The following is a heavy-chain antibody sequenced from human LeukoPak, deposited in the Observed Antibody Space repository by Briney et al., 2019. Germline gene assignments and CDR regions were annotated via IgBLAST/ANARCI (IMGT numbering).Heavy chain of an antibody. CDR3: AKDFLSMVQGVINV. CDR1: GFTFDDYA. J-gene: IGHJ4*02. V-gene: IGHV3-9*01. Sequence: GVSLRLSCAASGFTFDDYAMHWVRQAPGKGLEWVSGISWNSGSIGYADSVKGRFTISRDNAKNSLCLRMNSLRAEDTALYYCAKDFLSMVQGVINVWGQGTLVTVSS. CDR2: ISWNSGSI. D-gene: IGHD3-10*01.